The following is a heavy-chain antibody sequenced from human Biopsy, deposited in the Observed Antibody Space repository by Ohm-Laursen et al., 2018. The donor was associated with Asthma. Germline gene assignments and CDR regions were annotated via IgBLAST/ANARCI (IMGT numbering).Heavy chain of an antibody. CDR3: ASDFPKDYVRYNFQF. CDR1: GYSLTDLS. J-gene: IGHJ4*02. V-gene: IGHV1-24*01. D-gene: IGHD4-17*01. Sequence: GASVKVSCKISGYSLTDLSWHGVRQAPGQGLEWMGGQDHEEGGTVNARRFQGRVTMTEDTSTDTAYMELSSLSSDDTAVYYCASDFPKDYVRYNFQFWGQGTLVTVSS. CDR2: QDHEEGGT.